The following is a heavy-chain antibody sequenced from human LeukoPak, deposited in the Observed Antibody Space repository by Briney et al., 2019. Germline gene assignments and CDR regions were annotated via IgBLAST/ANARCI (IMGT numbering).Heavy chain of an antibody. J-gene: IGHJ4*02. CDR3: AKRGVVIRVILVGFHKEAYYFDS. CDR1: GITISNYG. Sequence: GGSLRLSCAVSGITISNYGMSWVRQPPGKGLEWVAGISDSGGRTNDADSVKGRFTISRDNPKNTLYLQMNSLRAEDTAVYFCAKRGVVIRVILVGFHKEAYYFDSWGQGALVTVSS. D-gene: IGHD3-22*01. CDR2: ISDSGGRT. V-gene: IGHV3-23*01.